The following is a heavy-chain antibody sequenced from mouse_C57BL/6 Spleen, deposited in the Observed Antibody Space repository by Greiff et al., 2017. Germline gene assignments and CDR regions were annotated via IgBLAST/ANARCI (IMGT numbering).Heavy chain of an antibody. Sequence: EVQLQQSGPELVKPGDSVKISCKASGYSFTGYFMNWVMQSHGKSLEWIGRINPYNGDTFYNQKCKGKATLTVDKASSTAHMELRSLTSEDSAGYYCARWLPFDYWGQGTTLTVSS. CDR2: INPYNGDT. CDR3: ARWLPFDY. J-gene: IGHJ2*01. V-gene: IGHV1-20*01. CDR1: GYSFTGYF. D-gene: IGHD2-2*01.